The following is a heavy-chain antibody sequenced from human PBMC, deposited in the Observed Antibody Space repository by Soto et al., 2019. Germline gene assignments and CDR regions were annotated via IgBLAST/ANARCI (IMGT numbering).Heavy chain of an antibody. CDR2: IVPIFGTT. D-gene: IGHD3-16*01. CDR3: ARPDEGSYSSNHHYYYALDV. Sequence: QVPLLQSGAEVKKPGSSVKVSCTVSGGIFRRYAISWVRQAPGQGLEWLGGIVPIFGTTNYAQKFQGRVTITADESTSTAYMDLSSLRSDDTAVYYCARPDEGSYSSNHHYYYALDVWGQGTTVTVSS. CDR1: GGIFRRYA. J-gene: IGHJ6*02. V-gene: IGHV1-69*01.